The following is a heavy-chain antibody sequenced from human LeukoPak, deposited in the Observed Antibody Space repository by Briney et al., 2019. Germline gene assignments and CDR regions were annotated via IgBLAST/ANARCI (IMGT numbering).Heavy chain of an antibody. D-gene: IGHD2-2*01. J-gene: IGHJ6*02. CDR2: IKQDGSEK. Sequence: GGSLRLSCAASGFTFSSYWMSWVRQAPGEGLEWVANIKQDGSEKYYVDSVKGRFTISRDNAKNSLYLQMNSLRAEDTAVYYCARDLYQLLFGWDYYYGMDVWGQGTTVTVSS. CDR3: ARDLYQLLFGWDYYYGMDV. CDR1: GFTFSSYW. V-gene: IGHV3-7*01.